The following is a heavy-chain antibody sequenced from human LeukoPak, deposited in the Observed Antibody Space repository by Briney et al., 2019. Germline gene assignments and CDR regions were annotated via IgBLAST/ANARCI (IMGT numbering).Heavy chain of an antibody. CDR2: INHSGST. CDR3: ARGRYCSSTSCYLSPPYNWFDP. CDR1: GGSFSGYY. Sequence: SETLSLTCAVYGGSFSGYYWSWIRQPPGKGLEWIGEINHSGSTNCNPSLKSRVTISVDTSKNQFSLKLSSVTAADTAVYYCARGRYCSSTSCYLSPPYNWFDPWGQGTLVTVSS. J-gene: IGHJ5*02. V-gene: IGHV4-34*01. D-gene: IGHD2-2*01.